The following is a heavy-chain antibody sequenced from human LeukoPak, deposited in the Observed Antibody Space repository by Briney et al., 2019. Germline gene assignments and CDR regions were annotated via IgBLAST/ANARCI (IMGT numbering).Heavy chain of an antibody. J-gene: IGHJ5*02. CDR3: ARYSCSSFDP. CDR1: GGSVSSGSYY. V-gene: IGHV4-61*01. CDR2: IYYSGST. D-gene: IGHD6-13*01. Sequence: PSETLSLTCTVSGGSVSSGSYYWGWIRQPPGKGLEWIGYIYYSGSTNYNPSLKSRVTISVDTSKNQFSLKLSSVTAADTAVYYCARYSCSSFDPWGQGTLVTVSS.